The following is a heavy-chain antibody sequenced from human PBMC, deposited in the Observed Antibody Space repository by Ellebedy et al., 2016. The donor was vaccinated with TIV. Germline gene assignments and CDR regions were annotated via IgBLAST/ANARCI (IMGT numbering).Heavy chain of an antibody. D-gene: IGHD3-3*01. CDR2: ISSSSRTI. J-gene: IGHJ4*02. CDR3: ARGRFRFDY. V-gene: IGHV3-48*01. Sequence: GESLKISXAASGFTFSSYSMNWVRQAPGKGLEWVSYISSSSRTIYYADSVKGRFTISRDNAKNSLYLQMNSLRAEDTAVYYCARGRFRFDYWGQGTLVTVSS. CDR1: GFTFSSYS.